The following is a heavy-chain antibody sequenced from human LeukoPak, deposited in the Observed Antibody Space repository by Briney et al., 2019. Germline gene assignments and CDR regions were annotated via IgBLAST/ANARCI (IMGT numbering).Heavy chain of an antibody. CDR2: INPNSGGT. CDR3: ARVGLRNCTNGVCYDYYFDY. CDR1: GYTFTGYY. D-gene: IGHD2-8*01. J-gene: IGHJ4*02. V-gene: IGHV1-2*02. Sequence: GAPVKVSCKASGYTFTGYYMHWVRQAPGQGLEWMGWINPNSGGTNYAQKFQGRVTMTRDTSISTAYMELSRLRSDDTAVYYCARVGLRNCTNGVCYDYYFDYWGQGTLVTVSS.